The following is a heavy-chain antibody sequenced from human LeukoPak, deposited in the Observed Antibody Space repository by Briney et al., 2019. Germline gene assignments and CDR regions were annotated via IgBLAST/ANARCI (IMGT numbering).Heavy chain of an antibody. CDR1: GFTFSSYS. D-gene: IGHD1-26*01. CDR2: ISSSSSYI. Sequence: GGSLRLSCAASGFTFSSYSMNWVRQAPGKGLEWVSSISSSSSYIYYADSVKGRFTISRDNAKNSLYLQMNRLRAEDTAVYYCATGGVGAHNTEYFQHWGQGTLVTVSS. V-gene: IGHV3-21*04. CDR3: ATGGVGAHNTEYFQH. J-gene: IGHJ1*01.